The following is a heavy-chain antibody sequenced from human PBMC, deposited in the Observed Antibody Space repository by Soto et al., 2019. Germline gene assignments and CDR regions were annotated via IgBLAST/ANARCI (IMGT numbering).Heavy chain of an antibody. Sequence: PVGSLRLSCAASGFTFSSYSMSWVGQAPGKGLEWVSGFRSGGDDETTYYADAVRGRFTISRDNSKNTLFLQMNSLRAEDTAIYYCAKKVNSGSGSQFFDYWGQGTLVTVSS. J-gene: IGHJ4*02. CDR1: GFTFSSYS. V-gene: IGHV3-23*01. D-gene: IGHD3-10*01. CDR2: FRSGGDDETT. CDR3: AKKVNSGSGSQFFDY.